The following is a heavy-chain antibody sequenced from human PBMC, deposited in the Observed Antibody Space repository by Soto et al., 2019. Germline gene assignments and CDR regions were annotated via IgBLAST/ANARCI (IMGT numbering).Heavy chain of an antibody. Sequence: GGSLRLSCAASGFTFSSYSMNWVRQAPGKGLEWVSSISSSSSYIYYADSVKGRFTISRDNAKNSLYLQMNSLRAEDTAVYYCAREWYCSGGSCYIFDYWGQGTLVTVSS. CDR2: ISSSSSYI. J-gene: IGHJ4*02. V-gene: IGHV3-21*01. D-gene: IGHD2-15*01. CDR1: GFTFSSYS. CDR3: AREWYCSGGSCYIFDY.